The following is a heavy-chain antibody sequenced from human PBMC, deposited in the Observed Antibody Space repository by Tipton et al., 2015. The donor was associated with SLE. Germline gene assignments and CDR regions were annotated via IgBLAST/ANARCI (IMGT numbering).Heavy chain of an antibody. D-gene: IGHD1-1*01. CDR1: DGSLTDYW. Sequence: LRLSCAVYDGSLTDYWWTWIRQPPGKGLEWIGEVNHSGRNNYNPSLRGRVTTSGDTSKNQFSLNLTSVTAADTAVYYCARRRSWNEVDFDYWGQGTLVTVSS. CDR3: ARRRSWNEVDFDY. V-gene: IGHV4-34*01. J-gene: IGHJ4*02. CDR2: VNHSGRN.